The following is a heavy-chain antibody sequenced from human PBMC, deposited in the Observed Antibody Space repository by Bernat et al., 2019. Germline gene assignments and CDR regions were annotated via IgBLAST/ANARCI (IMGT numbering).Heavy chain of an antibody. CDR2: INTNTGNP. J-gene: IGHJ4*02. V-gene: IGHV7-4-1*02. D-gene: IGHD2-15*01. Sequence: QVRLVQSGSELKKPGASVKVSCKASGYIFSNYAMNWVRQAPGQGLEWMGWINTNTGNPMYAQGFTGRFVFSLDTSVSTAYLQISSLKAEDTVVYYCARVLAPDCSGGSCYSLGVDYWGQGTVVTVSS. CDR3: ARVLAPDCSGGSCYSLGVDY. CDR1: GYIFSNYA.